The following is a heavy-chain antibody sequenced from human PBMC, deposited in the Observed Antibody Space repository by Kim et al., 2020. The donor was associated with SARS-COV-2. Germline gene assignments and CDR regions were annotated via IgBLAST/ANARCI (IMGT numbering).Heavy chain of an antibody. Sequence: YADSVKGRFTISRKNARNSLYLQMNGLRDEDTAVYYCAGALGYYYGMGVWGQGTTVTVSS. V-gene: IGHV3-48*02. J-gene: IGHJ6*02. CDR3: AGALGYYYGMGV.